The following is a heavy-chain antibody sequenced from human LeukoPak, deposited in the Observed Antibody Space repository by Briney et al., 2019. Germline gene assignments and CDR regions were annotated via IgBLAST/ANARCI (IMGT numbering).Heavy chain of an antibody. Sequence: PGGSLRLSCAASGFTFSSYAMHWVRQAPGKGLEWVAVISYDGSNKYYADSVKGRSTISRDNSKNTLYLQMNSLRAEDTAVYYCARLFKQWLVHGAFDIWGQGTMVTVSS. CDR2: ISYDGSNK. J-gene: IGHJ3*02. CDR1: GFTFSSYA. CDR3: ARLFKQWLVHGAFDI. D-gene: IGHD6-19*01. V-gene: IGHV3-30*04.